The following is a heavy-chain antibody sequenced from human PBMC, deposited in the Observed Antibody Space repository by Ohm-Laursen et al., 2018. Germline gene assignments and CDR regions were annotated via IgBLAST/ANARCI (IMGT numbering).Heavy chain of an antibody. J-gene: IGHJ4*02. CDR1: GYSFPDYG. CDR3: VREVDFGGYIAFGF. V-gene: IGHV1-18*01. Sequence: GASVKVSCNASGYSFPDYGISWVRQAPGQGLEWMGWISAYYGHTNYAQKLQGRVTLTTDTPTTTAYMELRSLRSDDTAVYFCVREVDFGGYIAFGFWGQGTLVTVSS. D-gene: IGHD4-23*01. CDR2: ISAYYGHT.